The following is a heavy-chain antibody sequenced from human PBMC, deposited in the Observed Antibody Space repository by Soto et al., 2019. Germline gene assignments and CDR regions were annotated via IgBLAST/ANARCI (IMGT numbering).Heavy chain of an antibody. CDR1: GFSFHNYD. Sequence: GGSLRLSCAASGFSFHNYDMHWVRQAPGKGLEWVAVIWYDGSNKYYADSVKGRFTISRDNSKNTLYLEMNSLRAEDTGVYYCILVPADDSSGYSQPWGQGTLVTVSS. J-gene: IGHJ4*02. CDR3: ILVPADDSSGYSQP. V-gene: IGHV3-33*01. D-gene: IGHD3-22*01. CDR2: IWYDGSNK.